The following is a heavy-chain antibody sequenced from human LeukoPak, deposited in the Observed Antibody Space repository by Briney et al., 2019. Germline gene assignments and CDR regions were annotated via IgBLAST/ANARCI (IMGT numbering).Heavy chain of an antibody. CDR3: ARGKLAGPSNYYYGMDV. D-gene: IGHD3-10*01. Sequence: GGSLRLSCPASGFTFSSYDKHWVRQATGKGWEWVSPIGTAGDTYYPGSVKGRFTISRENANNSLYLQMNSLRAGDTAVYYCARGKLAGPSNYYYGMDVWGQGTTVTVSS. CDR1: GFTFSSYD. J-gene: IGHJ6*02. CDR2: IGTAGDT. V-gene: IGHV3-13*01.